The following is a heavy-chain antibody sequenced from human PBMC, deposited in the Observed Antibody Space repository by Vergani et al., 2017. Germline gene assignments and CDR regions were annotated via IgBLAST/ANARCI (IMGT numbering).Heavy chain of an antibody. CDR3: ARAPNRRYYYYGMDV. D-gene: IGHD1-14*01. Sequence: EVQLVESGGGLVQPGGSLRLSCAASGFTFSSYSMNWVRQAPGKGLEWVSYISSSSSTIYYADSVKGRFTISRDNAKNSLYLQMNSLRAEDTAVYYCARAPNRRYYYYGMDVGREGRTVTV. CDR2: ISSSSSTI. V-gene: IGHV3-48*01. J-gene: IGHJ6*01. CDR1: GFTFSSYS.